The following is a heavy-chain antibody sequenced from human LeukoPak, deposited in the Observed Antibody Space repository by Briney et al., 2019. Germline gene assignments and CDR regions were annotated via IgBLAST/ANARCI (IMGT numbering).Heavy chain of an antibody. CDR1: GFMFSTYW. CDR3: GGFGYEAAIDL. D-gene: IGHD2-15*01. Sequence: GGPLRLSCAASGFMFSTYWMTWVRQAPGKGLEFVANIKPDGSETYYVDSVKGRFTISRDNTKNLVFLQMKSLRGEDAAVYHCGGFGYEAAIDLWGQGTLVTVSS. J-gene: IGHJ4*02. V-gene: IGHV3-7*01. CDR2: IKPDGSET.